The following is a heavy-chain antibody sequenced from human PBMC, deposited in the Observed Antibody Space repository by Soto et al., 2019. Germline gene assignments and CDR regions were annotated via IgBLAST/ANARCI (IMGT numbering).Heavy chain of an antibody. D-gene: IGHD3-10*01. Sequence: GGSLRLSCAASGFTFSSYAMHWVRQAPGKGLEYVSAISSNGGSTYYANSVKGRFTISRDNSKNTLYLQMGSLRAEDMAVYYCASLITMVRGVPRRNDAFDIWGQGTIVTVSS. CDR1: GFTFSSYA. CDR3: ASLITMVRGVPRRNDAFDI. V-gene: IGHV3-64*01. J-gene: IGHJ3*02. CDR2: ISSNGGST.